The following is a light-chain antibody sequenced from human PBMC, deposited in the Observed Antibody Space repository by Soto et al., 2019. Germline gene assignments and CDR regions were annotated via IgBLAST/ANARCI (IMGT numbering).Light chain of an antibody. CDR3: ASYTSSSALV. CDR1: SRDVGGYNY. Sequence: QSALTQPASVSGSPGQSITISCTGTSRDVGGYNYVSWYQQHPGEAPKLMIYDVTKRTSRFSFRFSGSKSGNTASLTISGLQAEDEADNYCASYTSSSALVFGSGTKLTVL. CDR2: DVT. J-gene: IGLJ1*01. V-gene: IGLV2-14*03.